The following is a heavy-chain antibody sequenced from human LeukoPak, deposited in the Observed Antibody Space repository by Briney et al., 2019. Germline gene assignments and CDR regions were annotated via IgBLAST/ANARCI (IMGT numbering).Heavy chain of an antibody. CDR3: AREVVPAEEYYYYMDV. D-gene: IGHD2-2*01. CDR1: GFTFSSYS. J-gene: IGHJ6*03. V-gene: IGHV3-21*01. Sequence: GGSLRLSCAASGFTFSSYSMNWVRQAPGKGLEWVSSISSSSSYIYYADSVKGRFTISRDNAKNSLYLQMNSLRAEDTAVYYCAREVVPAEEYYYYMDVWGKGTTVTVSS. CDR2: ISSSSSYI.